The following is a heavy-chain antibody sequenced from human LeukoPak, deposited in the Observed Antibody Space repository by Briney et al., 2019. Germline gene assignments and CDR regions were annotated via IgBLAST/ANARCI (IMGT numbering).Heavy chain of an antibody. CDR2: INSGGTNT. D-gene: IGHD1-26*01. J-gene: IGHJ6*02. Sequence: GGSLRLSCAASGFAFQAFDMHWVRHAPGKALEGVSLINSGGTNTYYADSVRGRFTVSRDNSKNSLYLQMNSLRTEDTAFYCATWAFYHGLDVWGQGSTVTISS. CDR3: ATWAFYHGLDV. CDR1: GFAFQAFD. V-gene: IGHV3-43*02.